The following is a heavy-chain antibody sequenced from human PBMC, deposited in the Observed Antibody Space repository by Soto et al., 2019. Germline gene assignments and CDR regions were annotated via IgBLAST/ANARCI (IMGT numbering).Heavy chain of an antibody. Sequence: SETLSLTCTVSGGSISSGGYYWSWIRQHPGKGLEWIGYIYYSGSTYYNPSLKSRVTISVDTSKNQFSLKLSSVTAADTAVYYCARAHRPLLAADWFDPWGQGTLVTVSS. CDR1: GGSISSGGYY. CDR2: IYYSGST. V-gene: IGHV4-31*03. J-gene: IGHJ5*02. CDR3: ARAHRPLLAADWFDP. D-gene: IGHD6-13*01.